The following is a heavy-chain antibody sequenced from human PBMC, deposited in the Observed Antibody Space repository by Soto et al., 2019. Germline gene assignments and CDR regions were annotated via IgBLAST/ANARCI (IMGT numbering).Heavy chain of an antibody. CDR3: ANVWFHDCSGYYYQSKTVDY. CDR2: ISGSGGST. D-gene: IGHD3-22*01. V-gene: IGHV3-23*01. J-gene: IGHJ4*02. Sequence: GGSLRLSCAASGFTFSSYAMSWVRQAPGKGLEWVSAISGSGGSTYYADSVKGRFTISRDNSKNTLYLQMNSLRAEDTAVYYCANVWFHDCSGYYYQSKTVDYWGQGTLVTGSS. CDR1: GFTFSSYA.